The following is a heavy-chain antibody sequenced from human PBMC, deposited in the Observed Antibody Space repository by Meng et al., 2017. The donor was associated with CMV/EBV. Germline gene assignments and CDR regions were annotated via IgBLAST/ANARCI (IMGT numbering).Heavy chain of an antibody. Sequence: TLSLTCAVYGGSFSGYYWSWIRPPPGKGLEWIGEINHSGSTNYNPSLKSRVTISVDTSKNQFSLKLSSVTAADTAVYYCARGGPFDPWGQGTLVTVSS. V-gene: IGHV4-34*01. CDR1: GGSFSGYY. J-gene: IGHJ5*02. CDR2: INHSGST. CDR3: ARGGPFDP.